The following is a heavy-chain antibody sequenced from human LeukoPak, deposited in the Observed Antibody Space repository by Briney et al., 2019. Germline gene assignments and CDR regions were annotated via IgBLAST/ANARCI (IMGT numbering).Heavy chain of an antibody. J-gene: IGHJ6*03. V-gene: IGHV1-2*02. D-gene: IGHD6-6*01. CDR2: INPNSGGT. CDR1: GYTFTGYY. CDR3: ARGHSIAARPEYYYYMDV. Sequence: ASVKVSCKASGYTFTGYYMLWVRPAPGQGLEWMGWINPNSGGTNYAQKFQGRVTMTRDTSISTAYMELSRLRSDDTAVYYCARGHSIAARPEYYYYMDVWGKGTTVTVSS.